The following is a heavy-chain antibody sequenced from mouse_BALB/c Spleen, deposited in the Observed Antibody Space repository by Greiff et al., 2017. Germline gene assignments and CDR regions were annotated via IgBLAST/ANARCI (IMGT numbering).Heavy chain of an antibody. J-gene: IGHJ4*01. CDR3: AKMGGDYYAMDY. V-gene: IGHV2-5-1*01. CDR1: GFSLTSYG. CDR2: IWRGGST. Sequence: QVHVKQSGPSLVQPSQSLSITCTVSGFSLTSYGVHWVRQSPGKGLEWLGVIWRGGSTDYNAAFMSRLSITKDNSKSQVFFKMNSLQADDTAIYYCAKMGGDYYAMDYWGQGTSVTVSS.